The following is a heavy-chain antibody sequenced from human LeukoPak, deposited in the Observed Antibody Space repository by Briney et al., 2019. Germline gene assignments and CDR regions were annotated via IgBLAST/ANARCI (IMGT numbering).Heavy chain of an antibody. CDR3: AGEGYSSSWYYFDY. D-gene: IGHD6-13*01. J-gene: IGHJ4*02. CDR1: GGSISSYY. V-gene: IGHV4-4*07. CDR2: IYTSGST. Sequence: ASETLSLTCTVSGGSISSYYWSWIRQPAGKGLEWIGRIYTSGSTNYNPSLKSRVTISVDKSKNQFSLKLSSVTAADTAVYYCAGEGYSSSWYYFDYWGQGTLVTVSS.